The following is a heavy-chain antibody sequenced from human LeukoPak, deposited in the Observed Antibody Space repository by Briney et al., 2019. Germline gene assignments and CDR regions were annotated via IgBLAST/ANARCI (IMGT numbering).Heavy chain of an antibody. Sequence: SETLSLTCTVSGGSISSSSYYWGWIRQPPGKGLEWIGSIYYSGSTYYNPSLKSRVTISVDTSKNQFSLKLSSVTAADTAVYYCARRVVVVAATRYWYFDLWGRGTLVTVSS. J-gene: IGHJ2*01. CDR3: ARRVVVVAATRYWYFDL. CDR2: IYYSGST. D-gene: IGHD2-15*01. CDR1: GGSISSSSYY. V-gene: IGHV4-39*07.